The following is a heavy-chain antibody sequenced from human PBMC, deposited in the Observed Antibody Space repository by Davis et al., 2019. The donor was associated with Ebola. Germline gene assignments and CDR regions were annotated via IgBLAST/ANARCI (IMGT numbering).Heavy chain of an antibody. CDR1: GGSISSYY. CDR2: IYYSGST. CDR3: AGDILP. V-gene: IGHV4-59*04. J-gene: IGHJ5*02. D-gene: IGHD3-9*01. Sequence: SETLSLTCTVSGGSISSYYWSWIRQPPGKGLEWIGYIYYSGSTYYNPSLKSRVTISVDTSKNQFSLKLSSVTAADTAVYYCAGDILPWGQGTLVTVSS.